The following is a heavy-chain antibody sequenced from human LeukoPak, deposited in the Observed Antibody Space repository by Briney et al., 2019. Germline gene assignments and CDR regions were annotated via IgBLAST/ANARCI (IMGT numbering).Heavy chain of an antibody. V-gene: IGHV3-21*01. CDR1: GFTFSRYS. J-gene: IGHJ4*02. CDR2: ISSSSSYI. CDR3: ARAIAVAGTESHDY. D-gene: IGHD6-19*01. Sequence: GGSLRLSCAASGFTFSRYSMNWVRQAPGKGLEWVSSISSSSSYIYYADSVKGRFTIFRDNAKNSLYLQMNSLRAEDAAVYYCARAIAVAGTESHDYWGQGTLVTVSS.